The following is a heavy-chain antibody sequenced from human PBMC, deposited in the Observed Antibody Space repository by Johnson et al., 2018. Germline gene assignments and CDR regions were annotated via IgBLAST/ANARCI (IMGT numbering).Heavy chain of an antibody. CDR2: ISSSSSTI. V-gene: IGHV3-48*02. CDR3: AREHCTNGVCYSGENYYYGMDV. Sequence: VQLQESGGGLVQPGGSLRLSCAASGFTFSSYSMNWVRQAPGKGLEWVSYISSSSSTIYYADSVKGRFTISRDNAKNSLYLQMNSLRDGDTAGYYCAREHCTNGVCYSGENYYYGMDVWGQGTTVTVSS. D-gene: IGHD2-8*01. J-gene: IGHJ6*02. CDR1: GFTFSSYS.